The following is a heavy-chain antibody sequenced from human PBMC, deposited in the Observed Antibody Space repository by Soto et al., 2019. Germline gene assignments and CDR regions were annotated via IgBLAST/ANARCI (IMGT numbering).Heavy chain of an antibody. J-gene: IGHJ5*02. Sequence: SGPTLVNPTQTLTLTCTFSGFSLSTSGVGVGWIRQPPGKALEWLALIYWDDDKRYSPSLKSRLTITKDTSKNQVVLTMTNMDPVDTATYYCARVRFLEWLLRGSWFDPWGQGTLVTVSS. CDR1: GFSLSTSGVG. CDR2: IYWDDDK. V-gene: IGHV2-5*02. D-gene: IGHD3-3*01. CDR3: ARVRFLEWLLRGSWFDP.